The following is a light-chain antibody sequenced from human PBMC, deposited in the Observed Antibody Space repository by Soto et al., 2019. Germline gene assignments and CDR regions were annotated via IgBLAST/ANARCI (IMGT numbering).Light chain of an antibody. V-gene: IGLV1-44*01. CDR3: AAWDDSINGPV. CDR1: SSNIGNNT. CDR2: TTN. J-gene: IGLJ3*02. Sequence: QSVLTQPPSASVTPGQRVSISCSGSSSNIGNNTVNWYQQFPETAPRLLIYTTNQRPSAVPDRLSGSKSGTSASLAISGLQSEDEADYYFAAWDDSINGPVFGGGTKLTVL.